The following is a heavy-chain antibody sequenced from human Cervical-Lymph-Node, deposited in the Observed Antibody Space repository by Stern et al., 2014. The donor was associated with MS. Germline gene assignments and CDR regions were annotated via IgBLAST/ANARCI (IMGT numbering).Heavy chain of an antibody. CDR3: ARDWGTYYYDTRGAFDV. D-gene: IGHD3-22*01. Sequence: VQLLESGPGLVKPSETLTLTCTVSGGSVSRGSYYWPWVRQAPGKGLEWIGYISYIGSTNYNPSLKSRVTISVDMSKNQFSLKLSSVTAADTAVYYCARDWGTYYYDTRGAFDVWGPGTMVTVSS. V-gene: IGHV4-61*01. CDR2: ISYIGST. J-gene: IGHJ3*01. CDR1: GGSVSRGSYY.